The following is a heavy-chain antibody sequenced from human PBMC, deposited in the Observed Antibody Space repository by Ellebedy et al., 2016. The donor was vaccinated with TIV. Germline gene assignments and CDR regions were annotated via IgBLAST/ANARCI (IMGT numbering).Heavy chain of an antibody. CDR1: GFTFSSYS. Sequence: GESLKISCAASGFTFSSYSLDWVRQAPGKRLEWISYISPTSGSTIYYADSVRGRFTISKNTAKNTLYLQMGSLRDEDTAVYYCVRGAFDNSFDIWGQGTLVTVSS. D-gene: IGHD1-20*01. J-gene: IGHJ3*02. CDR2: ISPTSGSTI. V-gene: IGHV3-48*02. CDR3: VRGAFDNSFDI.